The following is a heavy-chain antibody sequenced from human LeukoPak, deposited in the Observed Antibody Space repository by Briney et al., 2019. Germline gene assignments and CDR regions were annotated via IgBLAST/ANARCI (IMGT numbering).Heavy chain of an antibody. CDR3: ARGGGETAAHAFDI. Sequence: GSSVKVSCKASGGTFSSYAISWVRQAPGQGLEWMGWINPNSGGTNYAQKFQGRVTMTRDTSISTAYMELSRLRSDDTAVYYCARGGGETAAHAFDIWGQGTMVTVSS. CDR1: GGTFSSYA. CDR2: INPNSGGT. D-gene: IGHD6-13*01. J-gene: IGHJ3*02. V-gene: IGHV1-2*02.